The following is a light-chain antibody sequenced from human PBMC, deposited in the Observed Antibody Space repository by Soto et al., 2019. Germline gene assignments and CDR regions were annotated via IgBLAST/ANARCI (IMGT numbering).Light chain of an antibody. CDR3: CSYAGSYTYV. CDR1: SSDVGGYNY. J-gene: IGLJ1*01. V-gene: IGLV2-11*01. CDR2: DVS. Sequence: QSALTQPRSVSGSPGQSVTISCTGTSSDVGGYNYVSWYQQHPGKAPKLMIYDVSKRPSGVPDRFSGSKSGNTASLTISGLKAEDEADYYFCSYAGSYTYVFGIGTKVTVL.